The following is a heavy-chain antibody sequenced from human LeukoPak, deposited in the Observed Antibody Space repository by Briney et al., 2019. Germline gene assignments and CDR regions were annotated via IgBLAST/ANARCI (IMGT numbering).Heavy chain of an antibody. Sequence: PSETLSLTCAVYGGSFSGYYWIWIRQPPGKGLEWIGEINHSGSTNYNPSLKSRVTISVDTSKNQFSLKLSSVTAADTAVYYCARGSRFVVVSPPFDYWGQGTLVTVSS. CDR1: GGSFSGYY. V-gene: IGHV4-34*01. J-gene: IGHJ4*02. CDR3: ARGSRFVVVSPPFDY. D-gene: IGHD2-21*01. CDR2: INHSGST.